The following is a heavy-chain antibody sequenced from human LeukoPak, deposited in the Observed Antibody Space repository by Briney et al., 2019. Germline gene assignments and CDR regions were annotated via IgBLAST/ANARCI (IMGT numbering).Heavy chain of an antibody. Sequence: SETLSLTCTVSGGSISSYYWSWIRQPPGKGLEWIGYIYYSGSTNYNPSLKSRVTISVDTSKNQFSLKLSSVTAADTAGYCCARDSDYGGNLDYWGQGTLVTVSS. D-gene: IGHD4-23*01. J-gene: IGHJ4*02. CDR2: IYYSGST. CDR3: ARDSDYGGNLDY. CDR1: GGSISSYY. V-gene: IGHV4-59*01.